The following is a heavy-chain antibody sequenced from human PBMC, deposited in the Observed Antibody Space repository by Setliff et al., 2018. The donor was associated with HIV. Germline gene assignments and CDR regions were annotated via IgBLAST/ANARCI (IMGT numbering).Heavy chain of an antibody. CDR1: GASISSGGYY. CDR2: ILDSGST. Sequence: SETLSLTCTVSGASISSGGYYWNWIRQLPGKGLEWIGYILDSGSTYYNPSLRGRLSMSIDTSANQFSVELTSVTAADTALYFCARVPNWGSAPFAYDVWDRGTMVTVSS. D-gene: IGHD7-27*01. V-gene: IGHV4-31*03. CDR3: ARVPNWGSAPFAYDV. J-gene: IGHJ3*01.